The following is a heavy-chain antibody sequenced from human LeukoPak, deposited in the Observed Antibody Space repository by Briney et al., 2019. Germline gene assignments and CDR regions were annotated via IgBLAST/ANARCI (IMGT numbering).Heavy chain of an antibody. J-gene: IGHJ4*02. V-gene: IGHV1-46*01. Sequence: ASVKVSCKASGYTFTSYYMHWVRQAPGQGLEWMGIINPSGGSTSYAQKFQGRVTMTRDTSTSTVYMELSSLRSEDTAVYYCARDPPAEGYCRGGSCYSGGYFDYWGQGTLVTVSS. D-gene: IGHD2-15*01. CDR2: INPSGGST. CDR1: GYTFTSYY. CDR3: ARDPPAEGYCRGGSCYSGGYFDY.